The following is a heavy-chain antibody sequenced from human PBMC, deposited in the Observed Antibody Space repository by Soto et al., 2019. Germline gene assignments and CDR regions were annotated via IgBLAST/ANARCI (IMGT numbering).Heavy chain of an antibody. D-gene: IGHD6-13*01. Sequence: QVQLVQSGAEVKKPGASVKVSCKASGYTFTSYGISWVRQAPGQGLEWMGWISAYNGNTNYAQKLQGRVTMTTDTSASTAYMELRSLRSDDTAVYYCATDDRYSSSWARFDYWGQGTLVTVSS. CDR3: ATDDRYSSSWARFDY. J-gene: IGHJ4*02. CDR1: GYTFTSYG. V-gene: IGHV1-18*01. CDR2: ISAYNGNT.